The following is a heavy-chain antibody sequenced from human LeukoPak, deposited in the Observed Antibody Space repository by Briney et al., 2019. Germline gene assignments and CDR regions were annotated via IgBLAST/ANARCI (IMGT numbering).Heavy chain of an antibody. CDR3: ARRVGRFLGWGRGYYFDY. CDR2: IYYSGST. V-gene: IGHV4-39*07. D-gene: IGHD3-3*01. Sequence: PSETLSLTCTVSGGSISSSSYYWGWIRQPPGKGLEWIGSIYYSGSTYYNPSLKSRVTISVDTSKNQLSLKLSSVTAADTAVYYCARRVGRFLGWGRGYYFDYWGQGTLVTVSS. J-gene: IGHJ4*02. CDR1: GGSISSSSYY.